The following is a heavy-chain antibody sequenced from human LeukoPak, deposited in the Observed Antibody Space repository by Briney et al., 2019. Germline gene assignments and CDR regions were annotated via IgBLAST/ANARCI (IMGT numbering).Heavy chain of an antibody. D-gene: IGHD1-7*01. CDR3: ARGGVGYNWNYAWFDP. J-gene: IGHJ5*02. CDR2: IIPIFGTA. V-gene: IGHV1-69*05. Sequence: SVKVSCKASGGTFSSYAISWVRQAPGQGLEWMGGIIPIFGTANYAQKFQGRVTITTDESTSTAYMELSSLRSEDTTVYYCARGGVGYNWNYAWFDPWGQGTLVTVSS. CDR1: GGTFSSYA.